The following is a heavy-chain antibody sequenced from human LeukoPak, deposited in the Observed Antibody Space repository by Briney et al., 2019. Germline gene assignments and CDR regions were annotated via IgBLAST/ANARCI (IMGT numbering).Heavy chain of an antibody. CDR3: ARDNWVDC. V-gene: IGHV3-48*04. Sequence: GGSLRLSCAASGLTFSKYSMTWGREAPGEGVEWGSFIDTSSTTMYYTDSVKGRFTISRDNAKNSLYLQMNSLKVEDTAIYYCARDNWVDCWGQGTLVTVSS. CDR1: GLTFSKYS. J-gene: IGHJ5*01. CDR2: IDTSSTTM.